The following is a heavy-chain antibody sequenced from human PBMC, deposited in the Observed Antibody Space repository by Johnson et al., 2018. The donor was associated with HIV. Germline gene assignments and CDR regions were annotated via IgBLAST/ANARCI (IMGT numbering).Heavy chain of an antibody. Sequence: VQLVESGGGVVRPGGSLRLSCATSGFTFDDYAMHWVRQAPGKGLEWVSGISCNSCSIGYADSVKGRFTISRDNAKNSLYLQMNSLRAEDTALYYCAKDRGLGDAFDIWGQGTMVTVSS. CDR2: ISCNSCSI. D-gene: IGHD6-25*01. V-gene: IGHV3-9*01. CDR3: AKDRGLGDAFDI. J-gene: IGHJ3*02. CDR1: GFTFDDYA.